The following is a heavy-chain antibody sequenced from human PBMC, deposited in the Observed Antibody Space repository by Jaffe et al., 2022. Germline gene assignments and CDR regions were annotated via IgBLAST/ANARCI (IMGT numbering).Heavy chain of an antibody. Sequence: QVQLVESGGGLVKPGGSLRLSCAASGFIFSEYYMSWIRQSPGKGLECVSYISSGGSDIQYGDSVKGRFTMSRDNAKNSLYLQMNSLRAEDTAVYYCARAKYSSSSVWFDPWGQGTLVIVSS. J-gene: IGHJ5*02. V-gene: IGHV3-11*01. CDR3: ARAKYSSSSVWFDP. CDR1: GFIFSEYY. CDR2: ISSGGSDI. D-gene: IGHD6-6*01.